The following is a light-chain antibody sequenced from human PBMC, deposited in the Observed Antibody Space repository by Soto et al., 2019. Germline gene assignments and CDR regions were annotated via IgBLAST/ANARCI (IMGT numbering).Light chain of an antibody. Sequence: TLSCRASQRVSSNYVAWYQQKPGQAQRIXXSGXXXXXXXIXXXFXXXGYGTDFNLNISRLEPDDFAVYYCQQYGSSPRTFGQGNKV. CDR3: QQYGSSPRT. CDR1: QRVSSNY. J-gene: IGKJ1*01. V-gene: IGKV3-20*01. CDR2: GXX.